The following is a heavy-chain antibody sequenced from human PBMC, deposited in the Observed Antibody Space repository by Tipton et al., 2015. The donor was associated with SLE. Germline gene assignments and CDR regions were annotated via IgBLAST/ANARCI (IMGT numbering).Heavy chain of an antibody. CDR2: IYYSGST. CDR3: ASIAFRGVDI. V-gene: IGHV4-59*11. CDR1: GGSISSHY. Sequence: TLSLTCTVSGGSISSHYWSWIRLPPGKGLEWIGYIYYSGSTNYNPSLKSRVTISVDTSKNQFSLKLSSVTAADTAVYYCASIAFRGVDIWGQGTMVTVSS. J-gene: IGHJ3*02. D-gene: IGHD3-10*01.